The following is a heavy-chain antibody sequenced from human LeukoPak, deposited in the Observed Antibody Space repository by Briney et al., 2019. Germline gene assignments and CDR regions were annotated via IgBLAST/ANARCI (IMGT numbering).Heavy chain of an antibody. CDR1: GFTFDDYA. CDR3: AKDMRPTVTPYWYFDL. D-gene: IGHD4-17*01. Sequence: GRSLRLSCAASGFTFDDYAMHWVRQAPGKGLEWVSGISWNSGSIGYADSVKGRFTISRDNAKNSLYLQMNSLRAEDTALYYCAKDMRPTVTPYWYFDLWGRGTLVTVSS. J-gene: IGHJ2*01. V-gene: IGHV3-9*01. CDR2: ISWNSGSI.